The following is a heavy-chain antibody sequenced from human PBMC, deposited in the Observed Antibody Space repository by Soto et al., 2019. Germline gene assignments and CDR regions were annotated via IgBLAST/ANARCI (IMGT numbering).Heavy chain of an antibody. D-gene: IGHD4-17*01. CDR1: GGSISSSSYY. CDR2: IYYSGST. J-gene: IGHJ4*02. V-gene: IGHV4-39*01. CDR3: ARLGVYGDYVLDY. Sequence: PSETLSLTCTVSGGSISSSSYYWGWIRQPPGKGLEWIGSIYYSGSTYYNPSLKSRVTISVDTSKNQFSLKLSSVTAADTAVYYCARLGVYGDYVLDYWGQGTLVTVSS.